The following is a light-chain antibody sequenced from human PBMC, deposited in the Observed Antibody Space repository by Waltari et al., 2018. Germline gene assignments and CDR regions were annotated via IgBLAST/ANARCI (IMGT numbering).Light chain of an antibody. J-gene: IGKJ4*01. CDR3: QQYNNWPLT. CDR2: VAS. Sequence: ETVMTQSPPTLSVSPGERATLPCRASQSVSSDLAWYQQKPGQAPRLLIYVASTRATGIPGRFSGSGSGTEFTLTISSLQSEDFAVYYWQQYNNWPLTFGGGTKVEI. CDR1: QSVSSD. V-gene: IGKV3-15*01.